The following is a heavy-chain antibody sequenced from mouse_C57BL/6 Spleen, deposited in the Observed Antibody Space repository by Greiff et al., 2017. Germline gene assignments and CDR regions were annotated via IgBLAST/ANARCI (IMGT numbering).Heavy chain of an antibody. CDR2: IRNKANGYTT. Sequence: DVKLVESGGGLVQPGGSLSLSCAASGFTFTDYYLSWVRQPPGKALEWLGFIRNKANGYTTEYSASVKGRFTISRDNSQSILYLQMNALRAEDSATYYCARYSPIYYDYDEGYYFDYWGQGTTLTVSS. J-gene: IGHJ2*01. CDR1: GFTFTDYY. D-gene: IGHD2-4*01. CDR3: ARYSPIYYDYDEGYYFDY. V-gene: IGHV7-3*01.